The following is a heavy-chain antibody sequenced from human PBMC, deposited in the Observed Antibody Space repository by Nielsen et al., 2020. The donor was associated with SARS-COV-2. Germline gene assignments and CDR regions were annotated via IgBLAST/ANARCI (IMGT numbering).Heavy chain of an antibody. J-gene: IGHJ5*02. CDR1: GGSFSGYY. CDR2: INHSGST. V-gene: IGHV4-34*01. D-gene: IGHD3-16*01. CDR3: VRQHYGFDP. Sequence: SETLSLTCAVYGGSFSGYYWSWIRQPPGKGLEWIGEINHSGSTNYNPSLKSRVTISVDTSKNRFSLKLSSVTAADTATYYCVRQHYGFDPWGQGVFITVSS.